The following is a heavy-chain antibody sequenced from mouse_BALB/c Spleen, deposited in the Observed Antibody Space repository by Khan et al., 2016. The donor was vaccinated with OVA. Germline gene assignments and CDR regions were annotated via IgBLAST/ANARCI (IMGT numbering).Heavy chain of an antibody. CDR1: GFTFSTYG. Sequence: EVELVESGGDVVKPGGSLKLSCAASGFTFSTYGMSWVRQTPDKRLEWVATVSTGGHYTYYPDTMQGRFTISRDNAKDTLYLQMSSLKSEDTAMFYCARLAYFYDSEGFAYWGQGTLVTVSA. CDR2: VSTGGHYT. D-gene: IGHD1-1*01. CDR3: ARLAYFYDSEGFAY. J-gene: IGHJ3*01. V-gene: IGHV5-6*01.